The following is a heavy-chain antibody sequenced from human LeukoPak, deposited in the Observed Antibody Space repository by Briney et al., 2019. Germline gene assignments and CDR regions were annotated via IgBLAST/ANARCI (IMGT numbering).Heavy chain of an antibody. D-gene: IGHD4-23*01. CDR1: GFTFDDYA. CDR3: AKDSNIATTVVTNYYYGMDV. V-gene: IGHV3-43D*03. Sequence: GGSLRLSCAASGFTFDDYAMHWIRQAPGKGLEWVSLISWDGGSTYYADSVKGRFTISRDNSKNSLYLQMNSLRAEDTALYYCAKDSNIATTVVTNYYYGMDVWGQGTTVTVSS. CDR2: ISWDGGST. J-gene: IGHJ6*02.